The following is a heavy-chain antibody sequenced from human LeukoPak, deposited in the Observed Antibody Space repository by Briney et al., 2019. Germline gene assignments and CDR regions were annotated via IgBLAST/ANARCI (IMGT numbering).Heavy chain of an antibody. CDR1: GFTFRNAW. V-gene: IGHV3-15*01. CDR3: AKGTMGYFDY. CDR2: IKSKTDGGTT. J-gene: IGHJ4*02. D-gene: IGHD4/OR15-4a*01. Sequence: GGSLRLSCAASGFTFRNAWMSWVRQAPGKGLEWVGRIKSKTDGGTTDYAAAVKGRFTISRDDSKNTLYLQMNSLKTEDTAVYYCAKGTMGYFDYWGQGTLVTVSS.